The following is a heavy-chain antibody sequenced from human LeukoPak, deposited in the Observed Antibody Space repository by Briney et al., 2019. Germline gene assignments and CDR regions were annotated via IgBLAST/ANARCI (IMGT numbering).Heavy chain of an antibody. Sequence: AASVKVSCKASGYTLTSYGISWVRQAPGQGLEWMGWISAYNGNTNYAQKLQGRVTMTTDTSTSTAYMELRSLRSDDTAVYYCARDYEVRRNWFDPWGQGTLVTVSS. CDR1: GYTLTSYG. CDR3: ARDYEVRRNWFDP. V-gene: IGHV1-18*01. J-gene: IGHJ5*02. CDR2: ISAYNGNT. D-gene: IGHD3-16*01.